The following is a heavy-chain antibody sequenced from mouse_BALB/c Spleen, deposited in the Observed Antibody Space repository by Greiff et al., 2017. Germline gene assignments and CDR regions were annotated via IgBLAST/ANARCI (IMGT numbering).Heavy chain of an antibody. CDR1: GFNIKDTY. Sequence: EVKVEESGAELVKPGASVKLSCTASGFNIKDTYMHWVKQRPEQGLEWIGRIDPANGNTKYDPKFQGKATITADTSSNTAYLQLSSLTSEDTAVYYCARWGGSIDYWGQGTTLTVSS. V-gene: IGHV14-3*02. CDR2: IDPANGNT. CDR3: ARWGGSIDY. J-gene: IGHJ2*01.